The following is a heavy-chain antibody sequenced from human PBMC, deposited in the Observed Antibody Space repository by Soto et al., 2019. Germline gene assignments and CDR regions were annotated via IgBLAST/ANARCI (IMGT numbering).Heavy chain of an antibody. J-gene: IGHJ4*02. CDR2: ISSDGSNK. V-gene: IGHV3-30*03. Sequence: QVQLVESGGGVVQPGRSLRLSCAASGFTFSPYGIHWVRQAPGKGLEWLAVISSDGSNKHYADSVKGRFTVSRDNSKNALYLQMNSLRAEDTAVYFCARYSGKYQGPIDYWGQGTLVTVSS. CDR3: ARYSGKYQGPIDY. CDR1: GFTFSPYG. D-gene: IGHD1-26*01.